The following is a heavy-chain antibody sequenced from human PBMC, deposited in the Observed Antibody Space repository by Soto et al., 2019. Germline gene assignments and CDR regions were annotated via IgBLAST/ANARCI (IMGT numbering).Heavy chain of an antibody. J-gene: IGHJ2*01. V-gene: IGHV3-30*18. CDR3: AKGTTVTPWRYLDL. CDR1: RFAFSRYC. D-gene: IGHD4-17*01. Sequence: QEQLVESWGGVVQPGRSLRRSCEASRFAFSRYCMHWVRQAPGKGLEWVAVISYYGEYQKYADSVKGRFTISRDNSKTTMYLQMRSLRGEDTVLHYFAKGTTVTPWRYLDLWGHGTLVTASS. CDR2: ISYYGEYQ.